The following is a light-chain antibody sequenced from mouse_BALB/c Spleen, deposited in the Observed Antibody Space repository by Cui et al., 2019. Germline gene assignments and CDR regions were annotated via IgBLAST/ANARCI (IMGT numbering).Light chain of an antibody. V-gene: IGKV4-55*01. Sequence: IVLTQYPAIMSASPGEKVTMTCSASSSVSYMYWYQQKPGSSPRLLIDDTSNRASGVPVRFSGSGSGTSYSLTISRMEAEEAATYYCQQWSSYPRTFGGGTKLEIK. CDR1: SSVSY. CDR3: QQWSSYPRT. CDR2: DTS. J-gene: IGKJ1*01.